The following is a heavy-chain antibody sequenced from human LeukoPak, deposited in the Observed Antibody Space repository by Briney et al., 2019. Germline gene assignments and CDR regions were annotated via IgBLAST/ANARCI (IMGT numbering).Heavy chain of an antibody. V-gene: IGHV1-8*01. J-gene: IGHJ5*02. CDR1: GYTFTSYD. CDR3: AGGNIAARPRRWFDP. Sequence: ASVKVSCKASGYTFTSYDINWVRQATGQGLEWMGWMNPNSGNTGYAQKFQGRVTMTRNTSISTAYVELSSLRSEDTAVYYCAGGNIAARPRRWFDPWGQGTLVTVSS. CDR2: MNPNSGNT. D-gene: IGHD6-6*01.